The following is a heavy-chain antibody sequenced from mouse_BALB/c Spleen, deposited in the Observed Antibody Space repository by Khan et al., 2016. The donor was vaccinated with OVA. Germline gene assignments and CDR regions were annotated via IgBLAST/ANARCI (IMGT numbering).Heavy chain of an antibody. CDR3: ARHDYGGFTY. V-gene: IGHV1-74*01. CDR2: IDPSNGET. J-gene: IGHJ3*01. D-gene: IGHD2-4*01. Sequence: QVQLKQSGPDLVRPGASVKMSCKASGYTFTNYWIHWVKQRPGQGLEWIGMIDPSNGETILNKKFNDKATLNVDKSSNTAYMQLSSLTSEDSAVYSGARHDYGGFTYWGQGTLVTVSA. CDR1: GYTFTNYW.